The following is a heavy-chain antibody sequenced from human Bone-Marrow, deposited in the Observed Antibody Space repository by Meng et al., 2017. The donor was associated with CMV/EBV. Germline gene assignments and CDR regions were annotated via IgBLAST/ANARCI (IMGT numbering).Heavy chain of an antibody. CDR1: GDSISSTNYY. V-gene: IGHV4-39*07. J-gene: IGHJ3*02. CDR2: IHHSGSA. CDR3: ARDPQRGSSHFWDAFDI. D-gene: IGHD1-26*01. Sequence: SETLSLTCTVSGDSISSTNYYWGWIRQPPGKGLEWIGNIHHSGSAYYNPSRQSQVSISVDTSKNQFSLTLTSVTAADTAVYYCARDPQRGSSHFWDAFDIWGQGTMVAFSS.